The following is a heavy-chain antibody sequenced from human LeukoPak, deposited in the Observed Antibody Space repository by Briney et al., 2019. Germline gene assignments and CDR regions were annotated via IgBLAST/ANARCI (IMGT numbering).Heavy chain of an antibody. CDR2: ISGPAITT. CDR1: GFTFDNYA. D-gene: IGHD2-15*01. V-gene: IGHV3-23*01. CDR3: ARTPGYCSGGNCYRYFQN. J-gene: IGHJ1*01. Sequence: PGGSLRLSCAASGFTFDNYAMTWVRQAPGKGLEWVSTISGPAITTHYAGSVKGRFSISRDNSANTLFLQMTSLRAEDTAVYYCARTPGYCSGGNCYRYFQNWGQGTLVTVSS.